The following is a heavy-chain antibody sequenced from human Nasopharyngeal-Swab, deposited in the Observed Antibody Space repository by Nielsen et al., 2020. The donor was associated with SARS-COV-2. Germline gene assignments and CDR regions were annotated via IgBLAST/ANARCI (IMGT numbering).Heavy chain of an antibody. V-gene: IGHV3-48*03. CDR3: VNIFAGW. J-gene: IGHJ4*02. CDR2: ISSSGRTL. Sequence: GGSLRLSCVVSGFTFSNYEMNWVRQAPGKGLEWVSYISSSGRTLHYADSVKGRFTISRDNAKNSLYLQMNSLRAEDTAVYYCVNIFAGWWGQGVPVTVSS. CDR1: GFTFSNYE. D-gene: IGHD3-3*02.